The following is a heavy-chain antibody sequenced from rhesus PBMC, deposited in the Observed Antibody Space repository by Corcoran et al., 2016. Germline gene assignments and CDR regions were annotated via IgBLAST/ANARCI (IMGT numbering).Heavy chain of an antibody. CDR2: VDPEDGEA. J-gene: IGHJ4*01. CDR1: GYTFTDYS. CDR3: ATTVVFLGWSDIDY. Sequence: EVQLVQSGAEVKKPGASVKISCKASGYTFTDYSLHWVRQAPGKGLGWMGRVDPEDGEADYAQKFQDRVTITRDTSTDTAYMELSSLRSEDTAVYYCATTVVFLGWSDIDYWGQGVLVTVSS. D-gene: IGHD3-22*01. V-gene: IGHV1-111*01.